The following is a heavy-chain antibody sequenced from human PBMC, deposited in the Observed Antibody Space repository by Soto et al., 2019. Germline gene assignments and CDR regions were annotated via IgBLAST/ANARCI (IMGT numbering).Heavy chain of an antibody. CDR2: IWYDGSNK. CDR1: GFTFSSYG. J-gene: IGHJ5*02. CDR3: ARGHGAVGAGRVSNWFDP. Sequence: QVQLVESGGGVVQPGRSLRLSCAASGFTFSSYGMHWVRQAPGKGLEWVAVIWYDGSNKYYADSVKGRFTISRDNSKNTRYLQMNSLRAEDTAVYYCARGHGAVGAGRVSNWFDPWGQGTLVTVSS. D-gene: IGHD6-13*01. V-gene: IGHV3-33*01.